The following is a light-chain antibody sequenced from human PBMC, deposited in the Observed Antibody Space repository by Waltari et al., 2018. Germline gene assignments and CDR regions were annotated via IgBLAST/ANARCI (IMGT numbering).Light chain of an antibody. CDR2: AAS. J-gene: IGKJ3*01. Sequence: DIQMTQSPSSLSASVGDRVTITCRASQSISSYLNWYQQKPGKAPKLLIYAASSLQSGVPSRFSCSGSGTDFTLTISSLQPEDFATYYCQQSYSTTFGPGTKVDIK. CDR3: QQSYSTT. V-gene: IGKV1-39*01. CDR1: QSISSY.